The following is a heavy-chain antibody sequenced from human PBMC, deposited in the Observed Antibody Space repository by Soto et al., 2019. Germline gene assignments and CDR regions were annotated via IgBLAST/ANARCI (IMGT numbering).Heavy chain of an antibody. CDR2: ISSSSSTI. V-gene: IGHV3-48*01. D-gene: IGHD2-15*01. CDR1: GSTFSSYS. J-gene: IGHJ4*02. CDR3: ARDRDCSGGSCYSDPGLDY. Sequence: PGGSLRLSCAASGSTFSSYSMNWVRQAPGKGLEWVSYISSSSSTIYYADSVKGRFTISRDNAKNSLYLQMNSLRAEDTAVYYCARDRDCSGGSCYSDPGLDYWGQGTLVTVSS.